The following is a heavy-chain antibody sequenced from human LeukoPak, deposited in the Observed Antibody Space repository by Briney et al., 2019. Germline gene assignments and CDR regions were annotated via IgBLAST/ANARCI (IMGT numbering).Heavy chain of an antibody. CDR2: INHRGST. V-gene: IGHV4-34*01. J-gene: IGHJ4*02. D-gene: IGHD1-26*01. CDR3: ASSVGSTDY. Sequence: SETLSLTCAVYGESLSKYYWTWIRQSPGKGLEWIGEINHRGSTNLNPSLKSRVTLSVDTSKHQFSLKLTSVTAADAAVYYCASSVGSTDYWGQGTLVIVPS. CDR1: GESLSKYY.